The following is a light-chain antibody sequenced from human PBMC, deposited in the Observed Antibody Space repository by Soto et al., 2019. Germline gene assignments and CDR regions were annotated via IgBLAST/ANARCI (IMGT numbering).Light chain of an antibody. Sequence: IVMTQSPATLSVSPGERATLSCRAGQTIYSNVAWYQQRPGQAPRLLIYRASTRATGFPARFSGSGSGTEFTLTISGLQSEDFALYYCQQYQNLWTFGQGTKVAIK. CDR1: QTIYSN. V-gene: IGKV3-15*01. J-gene: IGKJ1*01. CDR2: RAS. CDR3: QQYQNLWT.